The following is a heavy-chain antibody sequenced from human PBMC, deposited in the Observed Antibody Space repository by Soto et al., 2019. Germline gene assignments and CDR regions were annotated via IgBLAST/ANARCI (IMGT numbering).Heavy chain of an antibody. J-gene: IGHJ3*02. CDR3: ARDRCSGGSCYSTPAFDI. CDR2: ISYDVNHK. D-gene: IGHD2-15*01. V-gene: IGHV3-33*08. CDR1: GFTFINYG. Sequence: GGSLRLSCAASGFTFINYGMHWVRQAPGKGLEWVAIISYDVNHKYYADSVKGRFTISRDNSKNTLYLQMNSLRAEDTAVYYCARDRCSGGSCYSTPAFDIWGQGTMVTVSS.